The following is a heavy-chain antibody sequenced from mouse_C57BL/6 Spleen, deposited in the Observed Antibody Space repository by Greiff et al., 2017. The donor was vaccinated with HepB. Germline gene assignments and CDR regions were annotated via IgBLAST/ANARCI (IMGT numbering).Heavy chain of an antibody. V-gene: IGHV1-69*01. CDR3: ARETVVKDYAMDY. J-gene: IGHJ4*01. CDR2: IDPSDSYT. Sequence: QVQLQQPGAELVMPGASVKLSCKASGYTFTSYWMHWVKQRPGQGLEWIGEIDPSDSYTNYNQKFKGKSTLTVDKSSSTAYMQLSSLTSEDSAVYYCARETVVKDYAMDYWGQGTSVTVSS. CDR1: GYTFTSYW. D-gene: IGHD1-1*01.